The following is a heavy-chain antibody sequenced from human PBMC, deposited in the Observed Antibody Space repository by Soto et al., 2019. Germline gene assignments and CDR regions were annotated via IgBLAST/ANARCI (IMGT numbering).Heavy chain of an antibody. V-gene: IGHV3-23*01. CDR3: ARDGSGSGYYYMDV. CDR2: ISGGGGST. D-gene: IGHD3-10*01. CDR1: GFTFSSYA. J-gene: IGHJ6*03. Sequence: GGSLRLSCAVSGFTFSSYAMSWVRQAPGKGLEWVSAISGGGGSTYYADSVKGRFTISRDISKNTLYLQMNSLRAEDTAVYYCARDGSGSGYYYMDVWGKGTTVTVSS.